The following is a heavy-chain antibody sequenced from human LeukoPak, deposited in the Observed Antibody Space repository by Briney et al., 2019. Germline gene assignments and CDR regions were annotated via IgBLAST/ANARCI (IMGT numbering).Heavy chain of an antibody. CDR3: ARDYCSTTTCLDY. D-gene: IGHD2-2*01. Sequence: GGSLRLSCAASGFTFNNYAMSWVRQAPGKGLEWVSAISGSGGTTYYADSVKGRFTFSRDNSKNTLYLQMNSPRAEDTALYYCARDYCSTTTCLDYWGRGTLVTVSP. J-gene: IGHJ4*02. CDR2: ISGSGGTT. V-gene: IGHV3-23*01. CDR1: GFTFNNYA.